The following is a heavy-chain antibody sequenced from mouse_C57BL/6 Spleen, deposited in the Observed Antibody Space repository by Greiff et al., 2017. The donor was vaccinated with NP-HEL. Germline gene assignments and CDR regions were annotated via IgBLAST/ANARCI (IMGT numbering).Heavy chain of an antibody. CDR2: ISDGGSYT. CDR3: ARRRDPWYFDV. Sequence: EVQLVESGGGLVKPGGSLKLSCAASGFTFSSYAMSWVRQTPEKRLEWVATISDGGSYTYSPDNVKGRFTISRDHAKNNLYLQMSHLKSEDTAMYYCARRRDPWYFDVWGTGTTVTVSS. V-gene: IGHV5-4*01. J-gene: IGHJ1*03. CDR1: GFTFSSYA.